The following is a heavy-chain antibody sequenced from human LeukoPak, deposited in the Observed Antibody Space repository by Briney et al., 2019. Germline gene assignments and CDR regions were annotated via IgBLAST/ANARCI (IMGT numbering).Heavy chain of an antibody. CDR2: INHSGST. CDR1: GGSFSGYY. CDR3: ARDGAAAGFDY. J-gene: IGHJ4*02. D-gene: IGHD6-13*01. V-gene: IGHV4-34*01. Sequence: PSETLSLTCAVYGGSFSGYYWSWIRQPPGKGLEWIGEINHSGSTNYNPSLKSRVTISEDTSKNQFSLKLSSVTAADTAVYYCARDGAAAGFDYWGQGTLVTVSS.